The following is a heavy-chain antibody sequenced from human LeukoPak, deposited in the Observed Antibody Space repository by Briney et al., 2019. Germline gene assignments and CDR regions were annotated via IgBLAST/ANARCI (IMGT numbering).Heavy chain of an antibody. Sequence: GGSLRLSCAASGFTFSDYNMRWIRQAPGKGLEWASSISRSGSTKYYADSVKGRFTISRDNAKNSLFLQMNSLRAEDTAVYYCARAWNDGPGLYYYYMDVWGKGTTVTVSS. J-gene: IGHJ6*03. CDR2: ISRSGSTK. D-gene: IGHD1-1*01. CDR1: GFTFSDYN. V-gene: IGHV3-11*04. CDR3: ARAWNDGPGLYYYYMDV.